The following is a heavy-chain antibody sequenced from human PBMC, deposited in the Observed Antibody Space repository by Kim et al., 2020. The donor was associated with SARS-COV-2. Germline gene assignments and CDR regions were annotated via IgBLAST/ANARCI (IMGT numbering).Heavy chain of an antibody. J-gene: IGHJ4*02. D-gene: IGHD6-19*01. V-gene: IGHV4-59*09. CDR3: ARGLEGYSSGWYWDY. Sequence: PSLSDRVTISGDASKNPFSLKLSSVTAADTAVYYCARGLEGYSSGWYWDYWGQGTLVTVSS.